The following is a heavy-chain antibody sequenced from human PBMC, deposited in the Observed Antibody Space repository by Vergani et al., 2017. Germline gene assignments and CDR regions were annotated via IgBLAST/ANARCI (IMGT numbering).Heavy chain of an antibody. V-gene: IGHV3-66*01. CDR3: SCGMDV. J-gene: IGHJ6*02. CDR2: LYVVGTS. Sequence: EVRLVDSGGGLVQPGGSLRLSCAASGFSVSDNYMSWVRQAPGKGLEWVSILYVVGTSDYADSVKGRFTVSRDISKNTLHLQLNSLRVEDTAVYFCSCGMDVWGQGTTVTVSS. CDR1: GFSVSDNY.